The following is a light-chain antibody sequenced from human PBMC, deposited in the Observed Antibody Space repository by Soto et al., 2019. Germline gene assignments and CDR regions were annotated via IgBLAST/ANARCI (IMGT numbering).Light chain of an antibody. Sequence: QSVLTQPPSVSGAPGQRVTISCTGSSSNIGAGYDVHWYQRLPGTAPKLLIYGNSNRPSGVPDRFSGSKSGTSASLAITGLQAEDEADYYCQSYDSSLSGYVFGTGTNLTVL. V-gene: IGLV1-40*01. CDR2: GNS. CDR3: QSYDSSLSGYV. CDR1: SSNIGAGYD. J-gene: IGLJ1*01.